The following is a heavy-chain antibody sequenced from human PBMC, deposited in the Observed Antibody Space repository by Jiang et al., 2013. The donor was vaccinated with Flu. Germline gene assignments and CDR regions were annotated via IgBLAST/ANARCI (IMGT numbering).Heavy chain of an antibody. D-gene: IGHD3-10*01. Sequence: GGLVQPGRSLRLSCAASGFTFDDYAMHWVRQAPGKGLEWVSGISWNSGSIGYADSVKGRFTISRDNAKNSLYLQMNSLRAEDTALYYCAKLIGDGNGMDVWGQGTTVTVSS. J-gene: IGHJ6*02. V-gene: IGHV3-9*01. CDR3: AKLIGDGNGMDV. CDR2: ISWNSGSI. CDR1: GFTFDDYA.